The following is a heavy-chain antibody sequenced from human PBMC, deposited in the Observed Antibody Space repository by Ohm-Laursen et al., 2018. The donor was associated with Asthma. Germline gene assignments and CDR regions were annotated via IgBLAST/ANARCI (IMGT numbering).Heavy chain of an antibody. CDR1: GYTFTGYY. CDR2: ISAYNGNT. Sequence: ASVKVSCKASGYTFTGYYMHWVRQAPGQGLEWMGWISAYNGNTNYAQKLQGRVTMTTDTSTSTAYMELRSLRSDDTAVYYCARKGNSSDYRYHAFDIWGQGTMVTVSS. D-gene: IGHD3-22*01. V-gene: IGHV1-18*04. J-gene: IGHJ3*02. CDR3: ARKGNSSDYRYHAFDI.